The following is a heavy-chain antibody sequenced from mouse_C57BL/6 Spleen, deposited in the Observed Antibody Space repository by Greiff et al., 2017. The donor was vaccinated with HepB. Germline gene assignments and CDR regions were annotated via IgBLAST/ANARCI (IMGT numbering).Heavy chain of an antibody. CDR2: INPNNGGT. Sequence: VQLQQSGPELVKPGASVKIPCKASGYTFTDYNMDWVKQSHGKSLEWIGDINPNNGGTIYNQKFKGKATLTVDKSSSTAYMELRSLTSEDTAVYYCGRKAYYSNAWFAYWSQGTLVTVSA. CDR1: GYTFTDYN. CDR3: GRKAYYSNAWFAY. V-gene: IGHV1-18*01. D-gene: IGHD2-5*01. J-gene: IGHJ3*01.